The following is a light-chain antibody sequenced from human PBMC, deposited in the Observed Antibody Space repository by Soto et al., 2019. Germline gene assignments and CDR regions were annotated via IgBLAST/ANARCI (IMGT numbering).Light chain of an antibody. CDR3: QQYGSSPT. V-gene: IGKV3-20*01. J-gene: IGKJ4*01. CDR1: QSVSSSY. Sequence: EMVLTQSPGTLSLSPGERATLSCRASQSVSSSYLAWYQQKPCQAPRLLISGASSKATGIPDRFSGSGSATDFTLTISRLEPEDFAVYYCQQYGSSPTFGGGTKVEIK. CDR2: GAS.